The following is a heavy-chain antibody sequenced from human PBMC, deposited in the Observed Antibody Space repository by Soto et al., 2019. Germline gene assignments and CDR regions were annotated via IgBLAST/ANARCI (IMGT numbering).Heavy chain of an antibody. J-gene: IGHJ4*02. D-gene: IGHD6-19*01. Sequence: NPSETLSLTCTVSGGSVTSGSYYWTWIRQSPEKGLEWIGYIYSTGGARYNPSLESRVAMSVDTSKNQFSLSLTSVTAADTALYYCGRDASGGWYYIDTWGQGTRVTVSS. V-gene: IGHV4-61*01. CDR2: IYSTGGA. CDR1: GGSVTSGSYY. CDR3: GRDASGGWYYIDT.